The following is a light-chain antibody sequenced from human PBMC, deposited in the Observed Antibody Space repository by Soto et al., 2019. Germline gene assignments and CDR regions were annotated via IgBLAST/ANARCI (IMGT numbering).Light chain of an antibody. V-gene: IGKV3-11*01. CDR3: QQRSNSPRT. Sequence: EIVLTQSPATLSLSPGERATLSCRASQSVGSYLAWYQQKLGQAPRLLIYDASNRATGIPARFSGSGSGTDFTLTISSLEPEDFAVYYCQQRSNSPRTFGQGTKVEIK. J-gene: IGKJ1*01. CDR2: DAS. CDR1: QSVGSY.